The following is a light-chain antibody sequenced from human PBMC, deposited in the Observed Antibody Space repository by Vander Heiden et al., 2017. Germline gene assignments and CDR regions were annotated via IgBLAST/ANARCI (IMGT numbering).Light chain of an antibody. CDR3: RQSDSTPYT. Sequence: ITCRASQSISSYLNWYQQKPGKAPKLLIYAASSLQSGVPSRFSGSGSGTDFTLTIIRLLPEDFATYYCRQSDSTPYTFGQGTKLEIK. CDR1: QSISSY. V-gene: IGKV1-39*01. J-gene: IGKJ2*01. CDR2: AAS.